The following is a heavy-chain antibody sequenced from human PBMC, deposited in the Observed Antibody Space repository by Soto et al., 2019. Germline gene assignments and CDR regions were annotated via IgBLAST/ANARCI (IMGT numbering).Heavy chain of an antibody. D-gene: IGHD3-3*01. J-gene: IGHJ6*02. CDR3: ARDYYDFWSGFSSSNYGMDL. V-gene: IGHV1-3*01. CDR2: INPGNGDT. CDR1: GYAFSTSA. Sequence: ASVKVSCKASGYAFSTSAMNWVRQAPGQSLEWMGWINPGNGDTKYSQKFKGRVTITRDTSASTAYMELISLTSEDTAVYYCARDYYDFWSGFSSSNYGMDLWGQGTTVTVS.